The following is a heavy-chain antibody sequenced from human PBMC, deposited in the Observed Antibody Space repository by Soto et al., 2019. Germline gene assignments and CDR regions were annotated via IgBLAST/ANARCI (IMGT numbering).Heavy chain of an antibody. Sequence: QVQLQESGPGLVKPSQTLSLTCTVSGGSISSGGYHWSWIRQHPGKGLEWIGYIYNSGSTYYNPSRKSRVAISGDTCKNQFSLKLSSVTAADTAVYYCARGHGQGYSYGCFAYWGQGTPVTVSS. J-gene: IGHJ4*02. D-gene: IGHD5-18*01. CDR3: ARGHGQGYSYGCFAY. CDR1: GGSISSGGYH. V-gene: IGHV4-31*03. CDR2: IYNSGST.